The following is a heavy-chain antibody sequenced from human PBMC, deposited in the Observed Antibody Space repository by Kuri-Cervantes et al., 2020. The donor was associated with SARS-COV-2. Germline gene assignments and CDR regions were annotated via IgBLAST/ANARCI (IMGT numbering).Heavy chain of an antibody. CDR3: ACSHACYDGSHRYNYFDY. Sequence: SVKVSCKASGGTFRSYAISWVRQAPGQGLEWMGGIIPIFGKANYAQKIQGRVTITTDESTSTAYMELGSLRSEDTAVYYCACSHACYDGSHRYNYFDYWGQGVLVTVSS. V-gene: IGHV1-69*05. CDR1: GGTFRSYA. D-gene: IGHD2-15*01. CDR2: IIPIFGKA. J-gene: IGHJ4*02.